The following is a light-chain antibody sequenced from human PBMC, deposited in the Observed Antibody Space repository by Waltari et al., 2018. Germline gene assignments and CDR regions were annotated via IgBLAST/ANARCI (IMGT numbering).Light chain of an antibody. J-gene: IGKJ4*01. V-gene: IGKV1-39*01. Sequence: DVQMTQSPSSLSAFVGDRVTSTCRASQSINSHLNWYQQKPGKAPNPLTYAASSVQTGVPSRVSGSGSGTDFTLTISSLQPEDFATYYCQQSFITPLTFGGGTKVEI. CDR3: QQSFITPLT. CDR2: AAS. CDR1: QSINSH.